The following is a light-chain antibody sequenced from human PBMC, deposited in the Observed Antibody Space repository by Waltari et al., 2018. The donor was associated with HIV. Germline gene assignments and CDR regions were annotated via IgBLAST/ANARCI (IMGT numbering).Light chain of an antibody. J-gene: IGLJ2*01. V-gene: IGLV2-11*01. Sequence: QSALTQPRSASGSPGQSVTISCTGTSSAVGGYNYVSWYQQPPGNAPKLMMYDVSKRPSGVPDRFSGSKSGNTASLTISGLQAEDEADYYCCSYAGTVVFGGGTKLTVL. CDR2: DVS. CDR3: CSYAGTVV. CDR1: SSAVGGYNY.